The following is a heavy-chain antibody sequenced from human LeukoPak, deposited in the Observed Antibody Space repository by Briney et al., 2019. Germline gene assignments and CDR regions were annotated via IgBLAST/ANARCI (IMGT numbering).Heavy chain of an antibody. Sequence: GGSLRLSCAASGFTFSDYYMSWIRQAPGKGLEWVSYISSSSTIYYADSVKGRFTISRDNAKNSLYLQMNSLRAEDTAVYYCARGLLWFGVYYDAFDIWGQGTMVTVSS. CDR1: GFTFSDYY. CDR2: ISSSSTI. CDR3: ARGLLWFGVYYDAFDI. V-gene: IGHV3-11*04. J-gene: IGHJ3*02. D-gene: IGHD3-10*01.